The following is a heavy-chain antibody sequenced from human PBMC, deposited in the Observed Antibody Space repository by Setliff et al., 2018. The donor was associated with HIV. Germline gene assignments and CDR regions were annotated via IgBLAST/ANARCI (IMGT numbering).Heavy chain of an antibody. Sequence: PGGSLRLSCAASGFTSDDYGMSWVRQAPGKGLEWVSGINWDGGSTGYVDSVKGRFTISRDNAKNSLYLQMNSLRSDDTAVYYCAPTRAYPPLEYFQHWGQGTLVTVSS. CDR2: INWDGGST. V-gene: IGHV3-20*04. CDR3: APTRAYPPLEYFQH. CDR1: GFTSDDYG. J-gene: IGHJ1*01.